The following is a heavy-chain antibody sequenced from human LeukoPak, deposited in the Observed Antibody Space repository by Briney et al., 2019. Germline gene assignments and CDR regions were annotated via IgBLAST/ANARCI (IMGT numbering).Heavy chain of an antibody. V-gene: IGHV3-33*06. D-gene: IGHD3-3*01. CDR3: AKDRYYDFWSGYSS. Sequence: GGSLRLSCAASGFTFSSYAMRWVRQAPAKGLEWVAVICYDGSNKYYADSVKGRFTISRDNSKNTLSLQMNSLRAEDTAVYYFAKDRYYDFWSGYSSWGQGTLVTVSS. J-gene: IGHJ5*02. CDR2: ICYDGSNK. CDR1: GFTFSSYA.